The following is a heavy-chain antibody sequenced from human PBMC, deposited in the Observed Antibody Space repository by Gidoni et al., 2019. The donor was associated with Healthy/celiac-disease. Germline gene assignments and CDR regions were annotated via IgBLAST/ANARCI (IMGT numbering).Heavy chain of an antibody. D-gene: IGHD3-22*01. CDR2: IYHSGST. CDR3: ARGYYYDSIGYYAFDAFDI. CDR1: GYSISSGHS. Sequence: QVQLQESGPGLVKPSETLSLTCTVSGYSISSGHSWGWIRQPPGKGLEWIGSIYHSGSTYYNPSLKSRVTISVDTSKNQFSLKLSSVTAADTAVYYCARGYYYDSIGYYAFDAFDIWGQGTMVTVSS. J-gene: IGHJ3*02. V-gene: IGHV4-38-2*02.